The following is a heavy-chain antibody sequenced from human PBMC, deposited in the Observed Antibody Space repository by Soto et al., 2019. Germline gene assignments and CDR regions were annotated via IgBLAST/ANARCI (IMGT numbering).Heavy chain of an antibody. Sequence: GGSLRLSCAASGFTFSSYGMHWVRQAPGKGLEWVAVISYDGSNKYYADSVKGRFTISRDNSKNTLYLQMNSLRAEDTAVYYCAKDLLWLRVPYYYYGMDVWGQGTTVTVSS. V-gene: IGHV3-30*18. J-gene: IGHJ6*02. D-gene: IGHD5-18*01. CDR1: GFTFSSYG. CDR2: ISYDGSNK. CDR3: AKDLLWLRVPYYYYGMDV.